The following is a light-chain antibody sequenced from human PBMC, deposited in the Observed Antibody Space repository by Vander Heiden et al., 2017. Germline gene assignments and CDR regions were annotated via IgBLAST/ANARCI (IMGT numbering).Light chain of an antibody. CDR2: EDR. Sequence: SYALPQPPSVPVSTGQTARITCSGDALPTNYAYWYQQRSGQAPVLVIYEDRKRPSGIPERFSGSSSGAMATLTISGAQVEDEAGYFCYSTDSSGNHRVFGGGTKLTVL. CDR1: ALPTNY. CDR3: YSTDSSGNHRV. V-gene: IGLV3-10*01. J-gene: IGLJ2*01.